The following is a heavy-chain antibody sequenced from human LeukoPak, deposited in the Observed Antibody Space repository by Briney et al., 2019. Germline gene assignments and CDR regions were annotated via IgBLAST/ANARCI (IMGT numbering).Heavy chain of an antibody. V-gene: IGHV1-24*01. CDR2: FDPEDGET. D-gene: IGHD3-9*01. Sequence: ASVKVSCKVSGYTLTELSMHWVRQAPGKGLEWMGGFDPEDGETIYAQKFQGRVTMTEDTSTDTAYMEPSSLRSEDTAVYYCATAAPLRDFDWLYWGQGTLVTVSS. CDR3: ATAAPLRDFDWLY. J-gene: IGHJ4*02. CDR1: GYTLTELS.